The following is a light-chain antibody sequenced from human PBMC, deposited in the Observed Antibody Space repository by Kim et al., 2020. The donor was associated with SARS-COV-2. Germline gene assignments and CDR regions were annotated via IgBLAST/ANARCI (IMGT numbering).Light chain of an antibody. CDR2: EAS. CDR3: QQYLAYPYT. V-gene: IGKV1-5*03. J-gene: IGKJ2*01. CDR1: ESSRSW. Sequence: SASIGDRVTITCRASESSRSWLAWHQQKPGKTPKLLIYEASRLQSEVPSRFSGSGSGTEFTLTISSLQPDDFATYFCQQYLAYPYTFGQGTKLEI.